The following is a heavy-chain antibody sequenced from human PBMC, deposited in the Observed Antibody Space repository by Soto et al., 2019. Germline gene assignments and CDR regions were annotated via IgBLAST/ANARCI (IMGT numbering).Heavy chain of an antibody. D-gene: IGHD5-12*01. CDR2: INPNSGGT. CDR1: GYTFTGYY. V-gene: IGHV1-2*04. J-gene: IGHJ6*02. Sequence: ASVKVSCKASGYTFTGYYMHWVRQAPGQGLEWMGWINPNSGGTNYAQKFQGWVTMTRDTSISTAYMELSRLRSDDTAVYYCARGAVVVATIGLNYYYGMDVWGQGTTVTVSS. CDR3: ARGAVVVATIGLNYYYGMDV.